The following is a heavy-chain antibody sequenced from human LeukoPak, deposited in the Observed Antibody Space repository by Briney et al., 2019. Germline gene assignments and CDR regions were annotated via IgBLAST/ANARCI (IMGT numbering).Heavy chain of an antibody. Sequence: PGGSLRLSCAASGFTFSSYAMSWVRQAPGKGLEWVSAISGSGGSTYYADSVKGRFTISRDNSKNTLYLQMNSLRAEDTAVYYCAKGNSSSWYAPLDHWGQGTLVTVSS. CDR1: GFTFSSYA. J-gene: IGHJ4*02. D-gene: IGHD6-13*01. CDR3: AKGNSSSWYAPLDH. V-gene: IGHV3-23*01. CDR2: ISGSGGST.